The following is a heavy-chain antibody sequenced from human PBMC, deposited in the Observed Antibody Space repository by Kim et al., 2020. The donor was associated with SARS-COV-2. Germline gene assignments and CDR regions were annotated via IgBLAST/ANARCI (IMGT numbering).Heavy chain of an antibody. Sequence: SVKVSCEASGATVTSFAISWVRQAPGQGLEWMGAIIPMYGTTYHAQKFQDRVTFTADEGTSTVYMEMRSLRPEDTAIFYCARGVGMGGLYWYFALWGRG. CDR2: IIPMYGTT. CDR1: GATVTSFA. CDR3: ARGVGMGGLYWYFAL. V-gene: IGHV1-69*13. J-gene: IGHJ2*01. D-gene: IGHD7-27*01.